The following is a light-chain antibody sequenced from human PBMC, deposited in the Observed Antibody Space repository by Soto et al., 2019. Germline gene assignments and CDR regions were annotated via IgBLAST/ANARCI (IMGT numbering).Light chain of an antibody. CDR2: EVS. V-gene: IGLV2-14*01. J-gene: IGLJ1*01. CDR3: NSYTSSNTLV. Sequence: VLTQPSSLSGSLGQSITISFTATNNDISFFNYVSWYQQHSGKAPKLIIYEVSSRPSGVSNRFSGSRSGNTASLTISGLQTEDEADYYCNSYTSSNTLVFGTGTKVTVL. CDR1: NNDISFFNY.